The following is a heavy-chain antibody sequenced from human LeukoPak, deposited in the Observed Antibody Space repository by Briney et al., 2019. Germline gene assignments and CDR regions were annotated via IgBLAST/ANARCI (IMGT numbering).Heavy chain of an antibody. CDR2: VYHTGVT. CDR3: AREPRDFYWFET. J-gene: IGHJ5*02. Sequence: SETLSLTCSVSGDSISSGGYYWTWIRQHPVKGLEWIGYVYHTGVTYYRPSLQSRLTISVDTSKNQFSLRLTAVTAADTAVYFCAREPRDFYWFETWGQEALVTVS. V-gene: IGHV4-31*03. CDR1: GDSISSGGYY. D-gene: IGHD2/OR15-2a*01.